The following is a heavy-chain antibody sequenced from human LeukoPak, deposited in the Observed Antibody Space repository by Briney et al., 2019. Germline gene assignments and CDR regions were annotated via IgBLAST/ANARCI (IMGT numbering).Heavy chain of an antibody. Sequence: RGASVKVSCKASGYTFTGYYLHWMRQAPGQGLEWMGRINGNSGDTNYAQKFQGRVTMTRDTSISTAYMDLTRLTSDDTAVYYCVRVAVTGIAYFQYWGQGTLVTVPS. D-gene: IGHD6-19*01. CDR3: VRVAVTGIAYFQY. CDR1: GYTFTGYY. CDR2: INGNSGDT. V-gene: IGHV1-2*06. J-gene: IGHJ1*01.